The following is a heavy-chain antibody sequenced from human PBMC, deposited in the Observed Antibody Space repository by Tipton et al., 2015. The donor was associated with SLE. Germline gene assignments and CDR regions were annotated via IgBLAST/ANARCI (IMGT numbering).Heavy chain of an antibody. Sequence: TLSLTCAVDGGSFSGYYCSWVRQTPGKGLEWIGEIIHSGNTHYNPSLKSRVTMSVDTAKNQFSLKMSSVTAADTAVYYCARVRWELPPNDALDIWGQGTMVTVSS. CDR3: ARVRWELPPNDALDI. V-gene: IGHV4-34*12. D-gene: IGHD1-26*01. J-gene: IGHJ3*02. CDR2: IIHSGNT. CDR1: GGSFSGYY.